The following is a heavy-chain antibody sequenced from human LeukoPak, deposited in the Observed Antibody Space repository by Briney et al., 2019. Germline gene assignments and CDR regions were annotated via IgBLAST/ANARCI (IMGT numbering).Heavy chain of an antibody. Sequence: GGSLRLSCAASGFTFSSYAMSWVRQAPGKGLEWVSAISGSGGSTYYADSVKGRFTISRDNSKNTLYLQMDSLRAEDTAVYYCARRLGSGYDCWGQGTLVTVSS. CDR1: GFTFSSYA. D-gene: IGHD5-12*01. CDR3: ARRLGSGYDC. CDR2: ISGSGGST. J-gene: IGHJ4*02. V-gene: IGHV3-23*01.